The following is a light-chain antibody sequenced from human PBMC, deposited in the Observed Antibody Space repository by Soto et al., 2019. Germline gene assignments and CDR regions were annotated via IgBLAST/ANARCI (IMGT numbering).Light chain of an antibody. CDR3: QQYNDWPPIT. J-gene: IGKJ5*01. CDR1: HSVSNN. Sequence: EIIMTQSPATLSVSPGERATLSCRASHSVSNNLAWDQQKPGQAPRLLIYYASTRATGIPARFSGSGSGTQFTLTISSLQSEDFALYYFQQYNDWPPITFGQGTRLEVK. CDR2: YAS. V-gene: IGKV3-15*01.